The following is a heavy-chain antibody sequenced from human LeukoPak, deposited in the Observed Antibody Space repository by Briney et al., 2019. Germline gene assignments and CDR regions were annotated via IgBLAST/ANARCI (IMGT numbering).Heavy chain of an antibody. CDR1: GYTFTSYG. CDR2: ISAYNGNT. CDR3: ARDLEYYGDYVNLDY. J-gene: IGHJ4*02. V-gene: IGHV1-18*04. Sequence: ASVKVSCKASGYTFTSYGISWVRQAPGQGLEWMGWISAYNGNTNYAQKLQGRVTMTTDTSTSTAYMELRSLRSDDTAVYYCARDLEYYGDYVNLDYWGQGTLVTVSS. D-gene: IGHD4-17*01.